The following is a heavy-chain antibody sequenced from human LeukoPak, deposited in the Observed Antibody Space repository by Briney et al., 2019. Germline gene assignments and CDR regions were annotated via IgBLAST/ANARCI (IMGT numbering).Heavy chain of an antibody. CDR2: IPDNGAYS. Sequence: GGSLRLSCAASGFTFSSYTINRVRQAPGKGLEWVSSIPDNGAYSHHADSVKGRFTISRDNARNSLYLDMHNLGAEDTAVYYCVRGDSRDYWGQGTLVTVSS. CDR3: VRGDSRDY. CDR1: GFTFSSYT. D-gene: IGHD6-13*01. V-gene: IGHV3-21*01. J-gene: IGHJ4*02.